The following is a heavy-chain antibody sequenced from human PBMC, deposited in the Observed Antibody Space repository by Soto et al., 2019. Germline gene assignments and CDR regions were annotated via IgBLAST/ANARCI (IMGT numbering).Heavy chain of an antibody. CDR3: TRGGQAYHDSSGHYYPYQYEYGMCV. Sequence: QVQLVQSGAEVKKPGSSVKVSCKASGGTFSSYAISWVRQAPGQGLEWMGGIIPIFGTANYAQKFQGRVTITAEESTSIANMGPRRLRCEHTPVYCCTRGGQAYHDSSGHYYPYQYEYGMCVWGQGTTVTVAS. V-gene: IGHV1-69*01. CDR1: GGTFSSYA. CDR2: IIPIFGTA. D-gene: IGHD3-22*01. J-gene: IGHJ6*01.